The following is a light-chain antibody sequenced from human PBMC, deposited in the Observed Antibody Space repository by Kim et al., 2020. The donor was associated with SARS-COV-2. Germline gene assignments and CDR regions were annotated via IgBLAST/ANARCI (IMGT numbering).Light chain of an antibody. J-gene: IGKJ1*01. Sequence: EFVLTQSPDFQSVTPKEKVTITCRASQNIGADLHWYQQKPDQSPKLLIKDGSQPTSGVPSRFSGSGSGADFTLTINRLEAEDAAAYYCHQTSSLPWTFGQGTKVEIK. CDR1: QNIGAD. V-gene: IGKV6D-21*02. CDR2: DGS. CDR3: HQTSSLPWT.